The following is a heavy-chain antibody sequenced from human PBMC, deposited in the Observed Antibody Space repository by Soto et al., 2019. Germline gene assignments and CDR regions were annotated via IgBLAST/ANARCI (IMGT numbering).Heavy chain of an antibody. V-gene: IGHV5-51*01. CDR1: GYRFASYR. D-gene: IGHD3-3*01. CDR3: ARWTPDGSENTLLRFLEWTNYAPYYYYMDV. J-gene: IGHJ6*03. CDR2: IDPSDSDI. Sequence: PGESLKISCKGSGYRFASYRIAWVRQMPGKGLEWMGIIDPSDSDIRYSPSFQGQVTISADKSISTAYLQWSSLKASDTAMYYCARWTPDGSENTLLRFLEWTNYAPYYYYMDVWGKGTTVTVSS.